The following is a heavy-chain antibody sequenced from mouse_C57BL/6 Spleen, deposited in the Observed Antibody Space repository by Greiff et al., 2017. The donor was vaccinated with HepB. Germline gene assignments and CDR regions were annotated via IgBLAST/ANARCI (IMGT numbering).Heavy chain of an antibody. J-gene: IGHJ4*01. CDR3: ARYYGSSQYYYAMDY. CDR2: IYPRSGNT. V-gene: IGHV1-81*01. Sequence: QVQLKQSGAELARPGASVKLSCKASGYTFTSYGISWVKQRTGQGLEWIGEIYPRSGNTYYNEKFKGKATLTADKSSSTAYMELRSLTSEDSAVYFCARYYGSSQYYYAMDYWGQGTSVTVSS. D-gene: IGHD1-1*01. CDR1: GYTFTSYG.